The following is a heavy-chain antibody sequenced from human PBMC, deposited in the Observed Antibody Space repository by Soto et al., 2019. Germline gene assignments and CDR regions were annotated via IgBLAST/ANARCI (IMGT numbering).Heavy chain of an antibody. Sequence: QVQLQESSPGLVKPSQTLSLTCTVSGDSISVGYYWSWIRQHPGKGLEWIGYVSPSGTTYYNPSLKSRVSISTDTSKNQFSLEVSSVTAADTAVYYCARDRGSYGMDVWGQGTTVTVSS. V-gene: IGHV4-31*03. CDR3: ARDRGSYGMDV. CDR1: GDSISVGYY. J-gene: IGHJ6*02. CDR2: VSPSGTT.